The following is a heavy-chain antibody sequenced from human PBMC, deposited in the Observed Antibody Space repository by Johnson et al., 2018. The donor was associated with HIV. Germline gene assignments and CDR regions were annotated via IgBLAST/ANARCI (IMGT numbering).Heavy chain of an antibody. Sequence: VQLVESGGGLVQRGGSLRLSCAASGFTVSSNYMTWVRQAPGKGLEWVSVIYSGGSTYYADSVKGRFTISRDHSENTLYLQMNSLRTEDTAVYYCARAGRFTMIQGAFDIWGQGTMVTVSS. D-gene: IGHD3-22*01. CDR1: GFTVSSNY. J-gene: IGHJ3*02. V-gene: IGHV3-66*02. CDR2: IYSGGST. CDR3: ARAGRFTMIQGAFDI.